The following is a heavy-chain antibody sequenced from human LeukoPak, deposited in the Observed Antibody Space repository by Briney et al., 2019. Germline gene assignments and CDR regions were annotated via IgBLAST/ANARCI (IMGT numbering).Heavy chain of an antibody. CDR1: GYTFSGFY. D-gene: IGHD5-12*01. CDR3: ARLSWLRHAFDI. CDR2: INPNSGGT. J-gene: IGHJ3*02. Sequence: ALLKVSCKASGYTFSGFYIYWVRQAPGQGLEWMGWINPNSGGTNYAQKFQGRVTMTRDTSISTAYMELSRLRSDDTAVYYCARLSWLRHAFDIWGQGTMVTVSS. V-gene: IGHV1-2*02.